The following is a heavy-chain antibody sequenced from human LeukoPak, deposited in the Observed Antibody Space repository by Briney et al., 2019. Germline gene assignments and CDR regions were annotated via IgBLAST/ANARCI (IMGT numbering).Heavy chain of an antibody. CDR1: GFTFSSYW. Sequence: GGSLRLSCAASGFTFSSYWMSWVRQAPGKGLEWVANMKQDGSEKYYVDSVKGRFTISRDNAKNSLYLQMNSLRAEDTAVYYCARVYYGSGSLYYYYYYMDVWGKGTTVTISS. J-gene: IGHJ6*03. D-gene: IGHD3-10*01. V-gene: IGHV3-7*03. CDR3: ARVYYGSGSLYYYYYYMDV. CDR2: MKQDGSEK.